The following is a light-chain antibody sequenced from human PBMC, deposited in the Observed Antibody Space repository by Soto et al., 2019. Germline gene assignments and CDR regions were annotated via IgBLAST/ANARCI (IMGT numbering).Light chain of an antibody. Sequence: QSVLTQPPSASGTPGQRDTISCSGSSSNIGGNTVSWYQQLPGTAPKLLIYDNSRRPSGVPDRFSGSKSGTSASLAISGLQSEDEADYYCAAWDDSLNGHVVFGGGTKLTVL. V-gene: IGLV1-44*01. CDR1: SSNIGGNT. CDR3: AAWDDSLNGHVV. J-gene: IGLJ2*01. CDR2: DNS.